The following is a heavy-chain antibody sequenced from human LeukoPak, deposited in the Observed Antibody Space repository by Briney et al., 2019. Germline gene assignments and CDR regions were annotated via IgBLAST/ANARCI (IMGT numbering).Heavy chain of an antibody. J-gene: IGHJ4*02. CDR2: INPNSGGT. D-gene: IGHD6-13*01. CDR3: ARGGIRTAASKFDY. V-gene: IGHV1-2*02. Sequence: ASVTVSCKASGYTFTDYYMHWVRQAPGQGLEWMGWINPNSGGTKYAQKFEGRVTMTRDTSISTAYMELSRVTSDDTAVYYCARGGIRTAASKFDYWGQGTLSPSPQ. CDR1: GYTFTDYY.